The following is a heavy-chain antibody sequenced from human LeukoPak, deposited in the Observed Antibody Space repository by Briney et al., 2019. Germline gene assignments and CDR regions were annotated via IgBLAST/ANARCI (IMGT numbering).Heavy chain of an antibody. V-gene: IGHV3-11*01. CDR2: ISSSGSTI. Sequence: GGSLRLSCAASGFTFSDYYMSWIRQAPGKGLEWVSYISSSGSTIYYADSVKGRFTISRDNSKNTLYLQMNSLRAEDTAVYYCAKAPHSYGGNPFDYWGQGTLVTVSS. CDR1: GFTFSDYY. CDR3: AKAPHSYGGNPFDY. J-gene: IGHJ4*02. D-gene: IGHD4-23*01.